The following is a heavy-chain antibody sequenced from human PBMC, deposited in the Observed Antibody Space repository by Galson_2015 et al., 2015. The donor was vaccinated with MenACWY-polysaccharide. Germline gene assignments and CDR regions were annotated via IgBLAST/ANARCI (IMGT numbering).Heavy chain of an antibody. V-gene: IGHV3-23*01. D-gene: IGHD1-26*01. CDR3: AKSASGSYYFDY. CDR1: GFTFNNYA. CDR2: ISGSGACT. Sequence: SLRLSCAASGFTFNNYAMSWVRQAPGRGLEWVSAISGSGACTYYADSVKGRFTISRDNSKNTLYLQMNSLRAEDTAVYYCAKSASGSYYFDYWGQGTLVTVSS. J-gene: IGHJ4*02.